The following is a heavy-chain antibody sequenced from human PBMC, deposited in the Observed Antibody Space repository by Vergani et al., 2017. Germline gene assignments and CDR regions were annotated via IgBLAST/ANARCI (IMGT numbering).Heavy chain of an antibody. CDR1: GYTFTGYY. CDR3: ARDYTXSYSSGWYSDYYYYYMDV. V-gene: IGHV1-2*04. D-gene: IGHD6-19*01. Sequence: QVQLVQSGAEVKKPGASVKVSCKASGYTFTGYYMHWVRQAPGQGLEWMGWINPNSGGTNYAQKFQGWVTMTRDTSISTAYMELSRLRSDDTAVYYCARDYTXSYSSGWYSDYYYYYMDVWGKGTTVTVSS. CDR2: INPNSGGT. J-gene: IGHJ6*03.